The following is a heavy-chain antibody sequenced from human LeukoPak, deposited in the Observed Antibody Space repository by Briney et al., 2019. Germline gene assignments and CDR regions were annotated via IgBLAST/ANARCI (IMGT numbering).Heavy chain of an antibody. CDR2: IKEDGSDK. J-gene: IGHJ3*02. Sequence: GGSLRLSCAASGFTFNSYWMTWVRQAPGKGLEWVANIKEDGSDKSYVDSVKGRFTISRDNAKNSLYLQMSSLRAEDTAVYYCARDLNYYDSSGYYLDVFDIWGQGTMVTVSS. V-gene: IGHV3-7*03. CDR3: ARDLNYYDSSGYYLDVFDI. D-gene: IGHD3-22*01. CDR1: GFTFNSYW.